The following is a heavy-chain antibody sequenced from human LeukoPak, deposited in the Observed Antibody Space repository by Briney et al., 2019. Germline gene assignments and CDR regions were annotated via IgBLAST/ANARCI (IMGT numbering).Heavy chain of an antibody. D-gene: IGHD3-10*01. Sequence: PSETLSLTCTVSGGSISNYYWSWIRQPPGKGLEWIGYIYYSGSTNYNPSLKSRVTISVDTSKNQFSLKLNSVTAADTAVYYCARRAYGSGSFNRYYFDYWGQGTLVAVSP. V-gene: IGHV4-59*08. CDR1: GGSISNYY. CDR2: IYYSGST. J-gene: IGHJ4*02. CDR3: ARRAYGSGSFNRYYFDY.